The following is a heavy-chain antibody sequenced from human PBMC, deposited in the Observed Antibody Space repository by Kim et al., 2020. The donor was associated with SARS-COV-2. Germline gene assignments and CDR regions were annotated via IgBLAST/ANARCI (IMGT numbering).Heavy chain of an antibody. Sequence: SETLSLTCTVSGGSISSYYWSWIRQPPGKGLEWIGYIYYSGSTNYNPSLKSRVTISVDTSKNQFSLKLSSVTAADTAVYYCARSGVGIAAAGTPPGFDYWGQGTLVTVSS. D-gene: IGHD6-13*01. V-gene: IGHV4-59*01. J-gene: IGHJ4*02. CDR3: ARSGVGIAAAGTPPGFDY. CDR1: GGSISSYY. CDR2: IYYSGST.